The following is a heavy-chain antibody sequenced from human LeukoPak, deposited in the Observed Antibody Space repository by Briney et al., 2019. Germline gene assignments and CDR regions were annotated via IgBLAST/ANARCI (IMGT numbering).Heavy chain of an antibody. CDR3: ARGRTELAAAGNIDY. D-gene: IGHD6-13*01. Sequence: SQTLSLTCTVSGGSISSGDYYWSWIRQPPGKGLEWIGYIYYSGSTYYNPSLKSRVTISVDTSKNQFSLKLSSVTAADTAVYYCARGRTELAAAGNIDYWGQGTLVTVSS. CDR2: IYYSGST. J-gene: IGHJ4*02. CDR1: GGSISSGDYY. V-gene: IGHV4-30-4*01.